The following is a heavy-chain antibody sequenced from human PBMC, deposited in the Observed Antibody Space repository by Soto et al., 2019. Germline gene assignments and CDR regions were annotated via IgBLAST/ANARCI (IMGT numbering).Heavy chain of an antibody. Sequence: SETLSLTCTVSGGSISSYYWSWIRQPAGKGLEWIGRIYTSGSTNYNPSVQSRVTMSVDTSKNQVTLKLSSVTAADTAVYYCARDQGGSSGWYLSPYYYYGMDVWGKGTTVTVS. J-gene: IGHJ6*04. V-gene: IGHV4-4*07. D-gene: IGHD6-19*01. CDR3: ARDQGGSSGWYLSPYYYYGMDV. CDR1: GGSISSYY. CDR2: IYTSGST.